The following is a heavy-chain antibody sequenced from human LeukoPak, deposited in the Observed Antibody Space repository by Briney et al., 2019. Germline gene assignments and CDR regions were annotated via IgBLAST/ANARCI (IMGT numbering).Heavy chain of an antibody. CDR3: ARAPGDTDWYNFDF. J-gene: IGHJ4*02. CDR2: IHSSGST. V-gene: IGHV4-59*11. D-gene: IGHD3-9*01. Sequence: KSSETLSLTCTVSGGSLSGHFWSWFRRPPGKGLENIGYIHSSGSTNYNPSYKSRVTVSLEMSKNQFSLSLSSVTAADTAVYYCARAPGDTDWYNFDFWGQGILVTVSS. CDR1: GGSLSGHF.